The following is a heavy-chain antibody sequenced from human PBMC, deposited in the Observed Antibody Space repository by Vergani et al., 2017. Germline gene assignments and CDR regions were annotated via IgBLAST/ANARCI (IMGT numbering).Heavy chain of an antibody. CDR1: GFTFSNYG. Sequence: QVQLVESGGGVVQSGGSLRLSCAASGFTFSNYGMHWVRQGPGKGLEWVSVIYSGGSTYYADSVKGRFTISKDNSKNTLYLQMNSLSAEDTAVYYCARGGHYGPFDYWGQGTLVTVSS. D-gene: IGHD4-17*01. V-gene: IGHV3-NL1*01. CDR3: ARGGHYGPFDY. CDR2: IYSGGST. J-gene: IGHJ4*02.